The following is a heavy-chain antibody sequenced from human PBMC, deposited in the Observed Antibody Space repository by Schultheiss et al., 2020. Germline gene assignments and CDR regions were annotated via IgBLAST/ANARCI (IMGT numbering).Heavy chain of an antibody. CDR1: GGTFSSYT. CDR2: IIPILGIA. J-gene: IGHJ6*03. D-gene: IGHD6-25*01. Sequence: SVKVSCKASGGTFSSYTISWVRQAPGQGLEWMGRIIPILGIANYAQKFQGRVTITADESTSTAYMELSSLRSDDTAVYYCARDIPAASARVDYYYYMDVWGKGTTVTVAS. V-gene: IGHV1-69*04. CDR3: ARDIPAASARVDYYYYMDV.